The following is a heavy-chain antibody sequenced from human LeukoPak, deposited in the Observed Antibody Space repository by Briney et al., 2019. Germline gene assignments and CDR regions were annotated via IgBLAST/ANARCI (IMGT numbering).Heavy chain of an antibody. CDR2: ISGSGGST. V-gene: IGHV3-23*01. D-gene: IGHD3-16*01. CDR1: GFTFSSYA. Sequence: PGRSLRLSCAASGFTFSSYAMSWVRQAPGKGLEWVSAISGSGGSTYYADSVKGRFTISRDNSKNTLYLQMNSLRAEDTAVYYCSSGDYLYSFDYWGQGTLVTVSS. CDR3: SSGDYLYSFDY. J-gene: IGHJ4*02.